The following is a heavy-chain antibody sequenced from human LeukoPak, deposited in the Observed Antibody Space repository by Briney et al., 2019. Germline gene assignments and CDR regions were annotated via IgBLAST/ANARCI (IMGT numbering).Heavy chain of an antibody. V-gene: IGHV3-33*01. CDR2: TWYDGSKQ. Sequence: GGSLRLSCAASGFILSHHGMHWVRQAPGKGLEWVAVTWYDGSKQYYADSVKGRFTISRDISKNTLYLQMNSLRAEDTAVYYCARDQSLGELSAFDIWGQGTMVTVSS. CDR1: GFILSHHG. CDR3: ARDQSLGELSAFDI. D-gene: IGHD1-26*01. J-gene: IGHJ3*02.